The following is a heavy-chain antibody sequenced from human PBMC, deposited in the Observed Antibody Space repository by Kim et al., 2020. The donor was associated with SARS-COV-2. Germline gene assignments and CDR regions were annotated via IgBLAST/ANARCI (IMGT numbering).Heavy chain of an antibody. CDR1: GYTFTGYY. D-gene: IGHD5-12*01. CDR2: INPNSGGT. Sequence: ASVNVSCKASGYTFTGYYMHWVRQAPGQGLEWMGWINPNSGGTNYAQKFQGRVTMTRDTSISTAYMELSRLRSDDTAVYYCARGRWWLQFSPAQDAFDIWGQGTMVTVSS. V-gene: IGHV1-2*02. J-gene: IGHJ3*02. CDR3: ARGRWWLQFSPAQDAFDI.